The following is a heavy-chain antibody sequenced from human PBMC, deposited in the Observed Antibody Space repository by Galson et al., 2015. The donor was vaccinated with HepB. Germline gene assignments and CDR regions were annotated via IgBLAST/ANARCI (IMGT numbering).Heavy chain of an antibody. CDR2: ISSSSSTI. Sequence: SLRLSCAASGFTFSSYSMNWVRQAPGKGLEWVSYISSSSSTIYYADSVKGRFTISRDNAKNSLYLQMNSLRAEDTAVYYCARINVSSWYYYYYGMDVWGQGTTVTVSS. CDR3: ARINVSSWYYYYYGMDV. CDR1: GFTFSSYS. J-gene: IGHJ6*02. V-gene: IGHV3-48*04. D-gene: IGHD6-13*01.